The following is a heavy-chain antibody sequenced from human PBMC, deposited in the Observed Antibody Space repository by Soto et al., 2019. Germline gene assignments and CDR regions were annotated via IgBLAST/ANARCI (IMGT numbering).Heavy chain of an antibody. V-gene: IGHV1-18*01. J-gene: IGHJ4*02. D-gene: IGHD6-13*01. CDR2: ISAYNGNT. CDR1: GYTFTSYG. Sequence: QVQLVQSGAEVKKPGASVKVSCKASGYTFTSYGIRRVRQAPGQGLEWMGWISAYNGNTNYAQKHQGRVTMTTDTSTCTAYMELRSLRSDDTAVYYCARDCAAAGPFDYWGQGTLVTVSS. CDR3: ARDCAAAGPFDY.